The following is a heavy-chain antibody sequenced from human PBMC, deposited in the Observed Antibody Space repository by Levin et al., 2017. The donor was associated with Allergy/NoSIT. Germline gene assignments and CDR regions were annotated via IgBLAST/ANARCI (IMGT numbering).Heavy chain of an antibody. CDR2: INHSGST. Sequence: GSLRLSCAVYGGSFSGYYWSWIRQPPGKGLEWIGEINHSGSTNYNPSLKSRVTISVDTSKNQFSLKLSSVTAADTAVYYCARRNTVRIAVAGPEVDYWGQGTLVTVSS. J-gene: IGHJ4*02. CDR1: GGSFSGYY. D-gene: IGHD6-19*01. CDR3: ARRNTVRIAVAGPEVDY. V-gene: IGHV4-34*01.